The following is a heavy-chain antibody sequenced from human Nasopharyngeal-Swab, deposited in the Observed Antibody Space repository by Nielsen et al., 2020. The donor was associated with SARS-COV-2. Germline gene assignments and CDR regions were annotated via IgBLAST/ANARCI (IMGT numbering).Heavy chain of an antibody. CDR1: GFTFSDHQ. Sequence: GESLKISCAVSGFTFSDHQMSWIRQDSGKRLEWIAFISATGRPLYYADSVKGRFTISRDNAKDSLYLQMNSLRAEDTAVYYCARDPDTSLKVDVWGQGTLVTVSS. CDR2: ISATGRPL. D-gene: IGHD5-18*01. J-gene: IGHJ4*02. V-gene: IGHV3-11*01. CDR3: ARDPDTSLKVDV.